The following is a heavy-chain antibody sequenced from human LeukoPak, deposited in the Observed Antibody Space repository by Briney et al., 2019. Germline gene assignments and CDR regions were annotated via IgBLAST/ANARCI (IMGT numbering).Heavy chain of an antibody. Sequence: GASVKVSCKASGYTFTSYGISWVRQAPGQGLAWMGWISAYNGNTNYAQKLQGRVTMTTDTSASTAYMELRSLRSDDTAVYYCARDRRQRVYGDYVWFDPWGQGTLVTVSS. CDR1: GYTFTSYG. CDR2: ISAYNGNT. CDR3: ARDRRQRVYGDYVWFDP. V-gene: IGHV1-18*04. J-gene: IGHJ5*02. D-gene: IGHD4-17*01.